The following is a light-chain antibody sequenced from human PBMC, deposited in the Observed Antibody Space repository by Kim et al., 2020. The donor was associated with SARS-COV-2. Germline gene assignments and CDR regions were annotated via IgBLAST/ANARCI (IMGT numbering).Light chain of an antibody. J-gene: IGKJ5*01. Sequence: DIQMTQSPSSLSASVGDSVTITCRASQSVGTYLNWYQHKPGKAPNLLIYSASTLQSGVPSRFSGGGSGTEFTLTISSLQREDFATYYCQQTDSSLTVTFGQGTRLEIK. CDR3: QQTDSSLTVT. V-gene: IGKV1-39*01. CDR1: QSVGTY. CDR2: SAS.